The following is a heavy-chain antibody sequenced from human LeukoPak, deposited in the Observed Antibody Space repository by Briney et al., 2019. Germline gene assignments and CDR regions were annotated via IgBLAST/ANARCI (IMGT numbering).Heavy chain of an antibody. CDR3: AKDRWTEVDAFDI. J-gene: IGHJ3*02. CDR1: GFTFSSYA. Sequence: GGSLRLSCAASGFTFSSYAMSWVRQAPGKGLEWVSAISGSGGSTYYADSVKGRFTISRDNSKNTLYLQMSSLRAEDTAVDYCAKDRWTEVDAFDIWGQGTMVTVSS. V-gene: IGHV3-23*01. CDR2: ISGSGGST. D-gene: IGHD1-1*01.